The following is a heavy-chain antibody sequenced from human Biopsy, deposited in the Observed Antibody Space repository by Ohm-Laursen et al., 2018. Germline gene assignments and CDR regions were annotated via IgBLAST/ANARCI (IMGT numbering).Heavy chain of an antibody. J-gene: IGHJ4*02. V-gene: IGHV1-69*13. CDR3: ARDALGGGSYRFFY. CDR1: GGTFTNYA. CDR2: IIPIFGTA. Sequence: SVKVSCKASGGTFTNYAISWARQAPGQGLEWMGGIIPIFGTANYAQKFQGRVTITADESTSTAYMELSSLRSDDTAVYYCARDALGGGSYRFFYWGQGSLVTVS. D-gene: IGHD1-26*01.